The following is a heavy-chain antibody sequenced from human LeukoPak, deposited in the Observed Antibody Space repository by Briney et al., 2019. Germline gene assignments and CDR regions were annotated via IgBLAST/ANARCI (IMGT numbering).Heavy chain of an antibody. CDR3: ASVGWNFDY. J-gene: IGHJ4*02. D-gene: IGHD6-19*01. Sequence: SETLSLTCTVSGGSISSSSYYWGWIRQPPGKGLEWIGSIYSSGSTYYNPSLKSRVTISVDTSKNQFSLKLSSVTAADTAVYYCASVGWNFDYWGQGTLVTVSS. V-gene: IGHV4-39*01. CDR1: GGSISSSSYY. CDR2: IYSSGST.